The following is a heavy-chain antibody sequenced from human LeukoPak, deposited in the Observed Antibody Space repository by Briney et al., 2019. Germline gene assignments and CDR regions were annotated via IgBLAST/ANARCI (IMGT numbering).Heavy chain of an antibody. J-gene: IGHJ6*03. CDR1: GGTFSSYA. V-gene: IGHV1-69*13. D-gene: IGHD3-10*01. CDR2: IIPIFGTA. CDR3: ARSGVLWFGELLENYYYYMDV. Sequence: SVKVSCKASGGTFSSYAISWVRQAPGQGLEWMGGIIPIFGTANYAQKFQGRVTITADESTSTAYMELSSLRSEDTAVYYCARSGVLWFGELLENYYYYMDVWGKGTTVTVSS.